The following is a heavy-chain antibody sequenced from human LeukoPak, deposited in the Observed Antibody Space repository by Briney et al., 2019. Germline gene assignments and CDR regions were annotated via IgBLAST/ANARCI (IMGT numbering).Heavy chain of an antibody. V-gene: IGHV3-7*03. J-gene: IGHJ4*02. D-gene: IGHD1-26*01. CDR3: AREPPGGSYYFDY. Sequence: GGSLRLSCAASGFTFTIYWISWVRQAPGKGLEWVANIKQDGSEKYYVDPVKGRFTISRDNAKNSLYLQTNSLRAEDTAVYYCAREPPGGSYYFDYWGQGTLVTVSS. CDR1: GFTFTIYW. CDR2: IKQDGSEK.